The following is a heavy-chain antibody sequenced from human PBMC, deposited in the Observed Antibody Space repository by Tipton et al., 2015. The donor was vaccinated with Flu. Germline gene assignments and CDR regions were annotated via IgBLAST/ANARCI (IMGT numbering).Heavy chain of an antibody. D-gene: IGHD3-22*01. CDR1: GGTFSSYA. V-gene: IGHV1-69*04. Sequence: QVQLVQSGAEVKKPGSSVKVSCKASGGTFSSYAISWVRQAPGQGLEWMGRIIPILGIANYAQKFQGRVTITADKSTSTAYMELSSLRSEDTAVYYCAGGRDYYESSGYYNNWFDPWGQGTLVTVSS. J-gene: IGHJ5*02. CDR3: AGGRDYYESSGYYNNWFDP. CDR2: IIPILGIA.